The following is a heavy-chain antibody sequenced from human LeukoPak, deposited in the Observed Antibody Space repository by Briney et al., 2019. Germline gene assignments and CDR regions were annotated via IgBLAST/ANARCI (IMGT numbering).Heavy chain of an antibody. D-gene: IGHD7-27*01. CDR2: ISFDGSNK. V-gene: IGHV3-30*04. CDR1: GSTFSTDA. CDR3: ARDLPGDGLCNFDY. Sequence: GGSLRLSCAASGSTFSTDAMHWVRQAPGKGLEWVAVISFDGSNKYYADSVKGRFTISRDNSRNTLYLQMNSLRAEDTAVYYCARDLPGDGLCNFDYWGQGTLVTVSS. J-gene: IGHJ4*02.